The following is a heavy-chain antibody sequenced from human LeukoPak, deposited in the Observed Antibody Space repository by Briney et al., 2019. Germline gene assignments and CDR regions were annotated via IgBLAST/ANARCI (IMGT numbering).Heavy chain of an antibody. CDR2: ISGSGGST. CDR3: AKDGLAYDSSGYHWVYFDL. Sequence: GGSLRLSCAASGFTFSSYAMRWVRQAPGKGLEWVSAISGSGGSTYYADSVKGRFTISRDNSKNTLYLQMNSLRAEDTAVYYCAKDGLAYDSSGYHWVYFDLWGRGTLVTVSS. J-gene: IGHJ2*01. CDR1: GFTFSSYA. V-gene: IGHV3-23*01. D-gene: IGHD3-22*01.